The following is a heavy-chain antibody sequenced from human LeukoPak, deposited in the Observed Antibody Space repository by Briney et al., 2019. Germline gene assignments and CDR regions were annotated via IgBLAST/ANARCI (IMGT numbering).Heavy chain of an antibody. J-gene: IGHJ4*02. Sequence: SETLSLTCTVSGGSISSYYWSWLRQPAGKGLEWIGRIYTSGSTNYNPSLKSRVTMSVDTSKNQFSLKLRSVTAADTAVYYCARGGPTVAYGTDPFDYWGQGTLVTVSS. CDR1: GGSISSYY. D-gene: IGHD6-19*01. V-gene: IGHV4-4*07. CDR3: ARGGPTVAYGTDPFDY. CDR2: IYTSGST.